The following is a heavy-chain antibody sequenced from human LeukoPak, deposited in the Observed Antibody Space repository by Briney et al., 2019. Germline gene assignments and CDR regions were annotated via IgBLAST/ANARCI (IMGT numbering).Heavy chain of an antibody. CDR1: GFPFSSCA. Sequence: GGSLRLSCAASGFPFSSCAMSWVRQAPGKGLEWVSGITGNGGTTYHASSVKGRFTISRDNSKSTLYLQVNSLRAEDTAIYYCAKFTGTSIYYGMDIWGRGTTVTVSS. J-gene: IGHJ6*02. CDR2: ITGNGGTT. CDR3: AKFTGTSIYYGMDI. D-gene: IGHD1-7*01. V-gene: IGHV3-23*01.